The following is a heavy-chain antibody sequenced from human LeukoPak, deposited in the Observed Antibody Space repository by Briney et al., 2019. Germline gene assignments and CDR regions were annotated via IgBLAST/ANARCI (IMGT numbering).Heavy chain of an antibody. Sequence: KPSETLSLTCAVYGGSFSGYCWSWIRQPPGKGLEWIGEINHSGSTNYNPSLKSRVTISVDTSKNQFSLKLSSVTAADTAVYYCARGGYCSSTSCYRAYYYGMDVWGQGTTVTVSS. J-gene: IGHJ6*02. D-gene: IGHD2-2*02. CDR3: ARGGYCSSTSCYRAYYYGMDV. CDR2: INHSGST. V-gene: IGHV4-34*01. CDR1: GGSFSGYC.